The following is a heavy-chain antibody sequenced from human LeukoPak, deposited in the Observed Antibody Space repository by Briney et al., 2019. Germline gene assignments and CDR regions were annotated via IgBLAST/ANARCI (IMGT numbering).Heavy chain of an antibody. CDR1: GGSISSDY. V-gene: IGHV4-59*01. Sequence: PSEALSLTCTVSGGSISSDYWSWIRQPPGKGLEWIGYIYYSGRTYYNPSLKSRITISVDTSKNQFSLKLSSVTAADTAVYYCVRGFYSPHYWGQGTLVTVSS. CDR2: IYYSGRT. J-gene: IGHJ4*02. D-gene: IGHD4-11*01. CDR3: VRGFYSPHY.